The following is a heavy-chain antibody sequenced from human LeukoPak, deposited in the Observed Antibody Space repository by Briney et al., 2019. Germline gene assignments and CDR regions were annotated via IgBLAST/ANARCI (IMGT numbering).Heavy chain of an antibody. D-gene: IGHD3-3*01. CDR2: ISGSGGST. J-gene: IGHJ4*02. CDR1: GFTFSSYA. Sequence: GGSLRLSCAASGFTFSSYAMSWVRQAPGKGLEWVSAISGSGGSTYYADSVKGRFTISRDNSKNTLYLQMNSLRAGDTAVYYCAKNGPYGFLEWLSDYWGQGTLVTVSS. V-gene: IGHV3-23*01. CDR3: AKNGPYGFLEWLSDY.